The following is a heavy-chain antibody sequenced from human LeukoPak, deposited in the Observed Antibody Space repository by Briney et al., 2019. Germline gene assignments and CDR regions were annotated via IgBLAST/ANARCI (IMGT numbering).Heavy chain of an antibody. CDR1: GFTFSSYG. Sequence: PGGSLRLSCAASGFTFSSYGMHWVRQAPGKGLEWVAFIRYDGSNKYYADSVRGRFTISRDNSKNTLYLQMNSLRAEDTAVYYCARDWYSSSSGYFQHWGQGTLVTVSS. V-gene: IGHV3-30*02. CDR3: ARDWYSSSSGYFQH. CDR2: IRYDGSNK. J-gene: IGHJ1*01. D-gene: IGHD6-6*01.